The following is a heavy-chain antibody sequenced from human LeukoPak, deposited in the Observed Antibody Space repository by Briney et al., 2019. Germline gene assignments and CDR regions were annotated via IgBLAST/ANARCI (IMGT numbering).Heavy chain of an antibody. J-gene: IGHJ4*02. Sequence: GGSLRLSCTASGFTFRSYAMIWVRQAPGKGLEWFSASIGGGDRTYYADSVKRRFSISRDNSKNTLYLQMNTLRAEDTAVYYCAKPRLTGTTLSPFEYWGQGTLVTVPS. CDR1: GFTFRSYA. CDR2: SIGGGDRT. D-gene: IGHD1-1*01. CDR3: AKPRLTGTTLSPFEY. V-gene: IGHV3-23*01.